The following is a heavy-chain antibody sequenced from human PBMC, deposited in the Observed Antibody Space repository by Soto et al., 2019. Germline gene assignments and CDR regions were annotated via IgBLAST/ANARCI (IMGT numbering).Heavy chain of an antibody. CDR3: ARSIVVPAAFDYYYGMDV. V-gene: IGHV3-48*03. D-gene: IGHD2-2*01. Sequence: GVLRLSCAASGFTFSSYEMNWVRQAPGKGLEWVSYISSSGSTIYYADSVKGRFTISRDNAKNSLYLQMNSLRAEDTAVYYCARSIVVPAAFDYYYGMDVWGQGTTVTVSS. J-gene: IGHJ6*02. CDR2: ISSSGSTI. CDR1: GFTFSSYE.